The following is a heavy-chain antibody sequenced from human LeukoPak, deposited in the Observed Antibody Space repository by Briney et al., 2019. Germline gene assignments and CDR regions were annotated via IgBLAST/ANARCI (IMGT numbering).Heavy chain of an antibody. CDR1: GGSISSYY. CDR2: MYYSGST. J-gene: IGHJ4*02. CDR3: ARGVGGTRTFDF. V-gene: IGHV4-59*01. D-gene: IGHD2-15*01. Sequence: SETLSLTCTVSGGSISSYYWTWIRQPPGKGLEGIGYMYYSGSTNYNPSLKSRVTISVDMSKNQFSLNLTSVTAADTAMYYCARGVGGTRTFDFWGQGTLVTVSS.